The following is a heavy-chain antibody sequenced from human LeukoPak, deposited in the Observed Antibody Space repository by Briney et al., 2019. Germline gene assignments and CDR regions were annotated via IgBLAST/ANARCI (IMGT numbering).Heavy chain of an antibody. CDR3: ARGRYSYGWGYYYYYGMDV. Sequence: GASVKVSCKASGGTFSSYAISWVRQAPGQGLEWMGGIIPIFGTANYAQKFQGRVTITADESTSTAYMELSSLRSEDTAVYYCARGRYSYGWGYYYYYGMDVWGQGTTVTVPS. D-gene: IGHD5-18*01. V-gene: IGHV1-69*13. CDR2: IIPIFGTA. J-gene: IGHJ6*02. CDR1: GGTFSSYA.